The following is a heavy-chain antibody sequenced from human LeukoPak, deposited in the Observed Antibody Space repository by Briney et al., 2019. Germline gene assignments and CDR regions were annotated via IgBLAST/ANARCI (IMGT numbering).Heavy chain of an antibody. Sequence: ASVKVSCKASGYSLTTYAMNWVRQAPGQGLQWMGWINTNTGNPTYAQDFTGRFVFSLDTSLNTAFLQISGLKAEDTAVYYCARDPSGWCDLWGQGTLVTVSS. CDR1: GYSLTTYA. J-gene: IGHJ5*02. CDR2: INTNTGNP. V-gene: IGHV7-4-1*02. CDR3: ARDPSGWCDL. D-gene: IGHD3-3*01.